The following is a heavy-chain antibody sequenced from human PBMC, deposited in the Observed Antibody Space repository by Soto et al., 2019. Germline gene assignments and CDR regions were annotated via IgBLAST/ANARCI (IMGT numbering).Heavy chain of an antibody. CDR3: ARDGDYFGSGSPPLLSR. CDR2: IYYSGST. V-gene: IGHV4-31*03. D-gene: IGHD3-10*01. Sequence: QVQLQESGPGLVKPSQTLSLTCTVSGGSITSGGYCWTWIRQHPVKGLEWMGHIYYSGSTSYNPSLQSRVTISTDPSKNQFSLKLTSVPAADTAVYYCARDGDYFGSGSPPLLSRWGQGTLVTVSS. J-gene: IGHJ4*02. CDR1: GGSITSGGYC.